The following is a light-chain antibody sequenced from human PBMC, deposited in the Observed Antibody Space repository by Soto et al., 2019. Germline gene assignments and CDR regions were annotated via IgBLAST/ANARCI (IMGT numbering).Light chain of an antibody. J-gene: IGLJ3*02. V-gene: IGLV1-44*01. CDR1: SSNIGSNY. CDR2: SNG. Sequence: QPVLTQPPSVSGTPGQSVTISCSGTSSNIGSNYVNWYQQLPGTAPKLLIHSNGQRHSGVPDRFSGSKSGTSASLAISGLQSHDEADYYCATWDDSLDAGVFGGGTKLTVL. CDR3: ATWDDSLDAGV.